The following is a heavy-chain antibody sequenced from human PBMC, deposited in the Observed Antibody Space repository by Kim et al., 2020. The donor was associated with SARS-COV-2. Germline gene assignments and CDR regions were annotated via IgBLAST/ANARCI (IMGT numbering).Heavy chain of an antibody. Sequence: GGSLRLSCAASGLSFESSAMNWVRQAPGKGLEWVAVISYDGRNTDYADSVTGRFTISRDNSKSTLYLQMNSLRVEYTAVYYCARGNYYESLSLSDYYNGRDVWGQGTTVTVSS. CDR3: ARGNYYESLSLSDYYNGRDV. CDR1: GLSFESSA. CDR2: ISYDGRNT. J-gene: IGHJ6*02. D-gene: IGHD3-22*01. V-gene: IGHV3-30-3*01.